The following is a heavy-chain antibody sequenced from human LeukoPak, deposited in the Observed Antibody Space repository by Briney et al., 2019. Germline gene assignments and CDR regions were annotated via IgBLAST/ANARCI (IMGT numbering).Heavy chain of an antibody. CDR1: SGSFRTYY. D-gene: IGHD2-2*01. V-gene: IGHV4-59*01. CDR3: VKSNSRYQPWTLDI. CDR2: IFYNEGT. J-gene: IGHJ3*02. Sequence: SETLSLTCTVSSGSFRTYYWSWIRQPPGKGLGWIGYIFYNEGTSYNPSLKSRVTISVDTSNNQLSLKVNSVTAADTAMYYCVKSNSRYQPWTLDIWGRGTMVTVSS.